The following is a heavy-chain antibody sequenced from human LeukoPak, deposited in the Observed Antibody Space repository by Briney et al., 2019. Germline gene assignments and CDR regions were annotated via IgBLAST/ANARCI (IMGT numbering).Heavy chain of an antibody. CDR1: GFTFSSVW. J-gene: IGHJ5*02. Sequence: GGSLRLSCAASGFTFSSVWMHWVRQAPGKGLVWVSRIRGDGNDATYADSVKGRFTVSRDNARSTLFLQMNRLTADDTAVYYCSRDRVLGSGSLDAWGQGTLVSVSS. CDR3: SRDRVLGSGSLDA. CDR2: IRGDGNDA. V-gene: IGHV3-74*01. D-gene: IGHD3-10*01.